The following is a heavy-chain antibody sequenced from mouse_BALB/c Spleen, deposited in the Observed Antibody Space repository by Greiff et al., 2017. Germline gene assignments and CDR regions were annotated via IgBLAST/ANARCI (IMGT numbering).Heavy chain of an antibody. CDR1: GFSLTGYG. CDR2: IWGDGST. Sequence: VQRVESGPGLVAPSQSLSITCTVSGFSLTGYGVNWVRQPPGKGLEWLGMIWGDGSTDYNSALKSRLSISKDNSKSQVFLKMNSLQTDDTARYYCARDLYDGYYDAMDYWGQGTSVTVSS. CDR3: ARDLYDGYYDAMDY. J-gene: IGHJ4*01. D-gene: IGHD2-3*01. V-gene: IGHV2-6-7*01.